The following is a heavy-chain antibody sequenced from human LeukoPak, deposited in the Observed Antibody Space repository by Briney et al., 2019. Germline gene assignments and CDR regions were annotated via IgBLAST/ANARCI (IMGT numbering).Heavy chain of an antibody. V-gene: IGHV3-7*01. J-gene: IGHJ4*02. CDR3: ARGTTGY. Sequence: PGGSLRLSCVASGFTFSSYWMSWVRQAPGKGPEWLANIKEDGSEQYYVDSVKGRFTISRDNAKNSLYLQMNSLRSEDTAVYYCARGTTGYWGQETLVTVSS. D-gene: IGHD1-1*01. CDR1: GFTFSSYW. CDR2: IKEDGSEQ.